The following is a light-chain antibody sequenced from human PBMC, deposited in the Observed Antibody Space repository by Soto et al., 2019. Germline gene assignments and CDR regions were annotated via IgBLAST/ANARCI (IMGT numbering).Light chain of an antibody. CDR1: SSDVGGYNY. CDR3: SSYAGSNNFGV. J-gene: IGLJ2*01. CDR2: EVS. Sequence: QSALTQPASVSGSPGQSITISCTGTSSDVGGYNYVSWYQLHPGKAPKLIIYEVSKRPSGVPDRFSGSKSGNTASLTVSGLQAEDEADYYCSSYAGSNNFGVFGGGTKLTVL. V-gene: IGLV2-8*01.